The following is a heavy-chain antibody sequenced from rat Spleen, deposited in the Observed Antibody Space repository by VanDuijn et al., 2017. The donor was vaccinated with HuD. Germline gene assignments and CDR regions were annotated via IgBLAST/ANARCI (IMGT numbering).Heavy chain of an antibody. J-gene: IGHJ4*01. CDR2: ISIGGGNT. Sequence: EVQLVESGGGLVQPGRSLKLSCAASGFTFSDYNMAWVRQAPKKGLAWVATISIGGGNTYHRDSVKGRFTISRDNAKNTLYLQMDSLRSEDTATYYCARHALDYVMDAWGQGASVTVSS. CDR1: GFTFSDYN. CDR3: ARHALDYVMDA. V-gene: IGHV5-25*01. D-gene: IGHD3-1*01.